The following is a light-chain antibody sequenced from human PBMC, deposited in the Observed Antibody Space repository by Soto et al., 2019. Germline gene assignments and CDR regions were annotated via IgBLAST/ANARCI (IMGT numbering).Light chain of an antibody. CDR2: EGS. CDR1: SSDVGSYNL. J-gene: IGLJ1*01. Sequence: QSALTQPASVSGSPGQSITISCTGTSSDVGSYNLVSWYQQHPGKAPKLMIYEGSKRPSGVSNRFSGSKSGNTASLTISGLQAEYEADYYCCSYAGSSIPYVFGTGXKVTVL. V-gene: IGLV2-23*01. CDR3: CSYAGSSIPYV.